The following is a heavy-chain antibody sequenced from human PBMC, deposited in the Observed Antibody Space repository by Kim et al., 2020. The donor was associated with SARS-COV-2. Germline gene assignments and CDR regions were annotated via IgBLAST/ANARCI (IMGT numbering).Heavy chain of an antibody. CDR2: QDGSQR. CDR3: VASFDY. V-gene: IGHV3-7*01. Sequence: QDGSQRNYVDSMKGRVTISRDNAKTSLFLQINNLRVEDTAIYYCVASFDYWGQGTLVIVSS. J-gene: IGHJ4*02. D-gene: IGHD1-26*01.